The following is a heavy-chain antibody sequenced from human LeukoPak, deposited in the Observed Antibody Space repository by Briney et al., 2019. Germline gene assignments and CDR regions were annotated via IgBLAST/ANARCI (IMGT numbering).Heavy chain of an antibody. D-gene: IGHD5-12*01. Sequence: GGSLRLSCSASEFTFRSCGMHWVRQAPGKGLEFVSTISDNGGSTYYADSVKGRFTISRDNSKNTLYLQMNSLRAEDTAVYYCARGSGSLDYWGQGTLVTVSS. CDR1: EFTFRSCG. CDR3: ARGSGSLDY. V-gene: IGHV3-64*04. J-gene: IGHJ4*02. CDR2: ISDNGGST.